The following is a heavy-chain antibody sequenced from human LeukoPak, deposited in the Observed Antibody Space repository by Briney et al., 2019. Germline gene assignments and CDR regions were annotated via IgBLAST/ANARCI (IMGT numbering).Heavy chain of an antibody. CDR1: GASISSGGYS. V-gene: IGHV4-30-2*01. CDR2: IYHSGST. CDR3: ASYGLSDDAFDI. Sequence: PSETLSLTCAVSGASISSGGYSWSWIRQPPGKGLQWIGYIYHSGSTYYNPSLKSRVAISVDRSKNQFSLKLSSVTAADTAVYYCASYGLSDDAFDIWGQGTMVTVSS. J-gene: IGHJ3*02. D-gene: IGHD3-16*01.